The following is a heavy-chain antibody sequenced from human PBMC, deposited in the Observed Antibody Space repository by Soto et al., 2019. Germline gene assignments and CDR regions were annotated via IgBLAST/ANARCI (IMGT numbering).Heavy chain of an antibody. Sequence: QVQLQESGPGLVKPSQTLSLTCTVSGGSISSGGYYWSWIRQHPGKGLEWIGYIYYSGSTYYNPSLKSRVTISVDTSKNQFSLKLSSVTAADTAVYYCARDYPVMVRGVINYYYGMDVWGQGTTVTVSS. V-gene: IGHV4-31*03. CDR1: GGSISSGGYY. D-gene: IGHD3-10*01. CDR2: IYYSGST. CDR3: ARDYPVMVRGVINYYYGMDV. J-gene: IGHJ6*02.